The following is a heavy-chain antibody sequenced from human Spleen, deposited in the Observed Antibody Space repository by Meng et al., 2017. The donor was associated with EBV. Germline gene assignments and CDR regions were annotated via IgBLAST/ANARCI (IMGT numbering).Heavy chain of an antibody. Sequence: HLRRQGSGPDTVQPSETLSLTCACSGDSISSQFYFWGWIRQSPGKGLEWIGTISSSASTSYNPSLKSRLTISVDTSKNQFSLKLNSVTAADTAVYYCARHAVVADNFRYFDLWGRGTLVTVSS. CDR2: ISSSAST. CDR1: GDSISSQFYF. J-gene: IGHJ2*01. V-gene: IGHV4-39*01. D-gene: IGHD6-19*01. CDR3: ARHAVVADNFRYFDL.